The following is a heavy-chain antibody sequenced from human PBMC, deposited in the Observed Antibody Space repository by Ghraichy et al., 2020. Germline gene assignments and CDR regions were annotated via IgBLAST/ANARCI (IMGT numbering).Heavy chain of an antibody. CDR1: GYTFTDYC. D-gene: IGHD6-13*01. CDR3: ARDTILYRSSWSGFSVEY. CDR2: INPKNGGT. Sequence: ASVKVACKASGYTFTDYCIHWVRQAPGQGLEWMGWINPKNGGTKFAQKFQDRVTMTRDTSISTAYLDLSSLRSDDTAVYYCARDTILYRSSWSGFSVEYWGQGTLVIVSS. V-gene: IGHV1-2*02. J-gene: IGHJ4*02.